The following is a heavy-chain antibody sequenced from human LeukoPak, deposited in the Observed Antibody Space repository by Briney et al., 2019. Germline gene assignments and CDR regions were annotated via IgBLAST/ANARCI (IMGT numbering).Heavy chain of an antibody. CDR3: ARDFGYYYDSSGYYPKGDFDY. J-gene: IGHJ4*02. Sequence: SETLSLTCTVSGGSISSSSYYWGWIRQPPGKGLEWIGSIYHSGSTYYNPSLKSRVTISVDTSKNQFSLKLSSVTAADTAVYYCARDFGYYYDSSGYYPKGDFDYWGQGTLVTVSS. V-gene: IGHV4-39*07. CDR2: IYHSGST. CDR1: GGSISSSSYY. D-gene: IGHD3-22*01.